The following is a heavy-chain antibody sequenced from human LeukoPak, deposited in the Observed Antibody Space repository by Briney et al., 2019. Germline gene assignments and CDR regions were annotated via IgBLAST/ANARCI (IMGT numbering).Heavy chain of an antibody. D-gene: IGHD3-22*01. CDR1: GFTFSNYA. J-gene: IGHJ4*02. CDR2: IKQDGSEK. CDR3: ARDLRPYYDSSGFPY. Sequence: GGSLRLSCAASGFTFSNYAMSWVRQAPGKGLEWVANIKQDGSEKYYVDSVKGRFTISRDNAKNSLYLQMNSLRAEDTAVYYCARDLRPYYDSSGFPYWGQGTLVTVSS. V-gene: IGHV3-7*01.